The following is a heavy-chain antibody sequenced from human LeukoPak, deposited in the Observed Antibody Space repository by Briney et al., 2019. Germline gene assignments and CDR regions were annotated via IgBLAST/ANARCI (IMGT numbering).Heavy chain of an antibody. CDR2: ISGSGGST. CDR3: AKSGQQLGYYYYYMDV. D-gene: IGHD6-13*01. CDR1: GFTFSSYG. V-gene: IGHV3-23*01. J-gene: IGHJ6*03. Sequence: GRSLRLSCAASGFTFSSYGMSWVRQAPGKGLEWVSAISGSGGSTYYADSVKGRFTISRDNSKNTLYLQMNSLRAEDTAVYYCAKSGQQLGYYYYYMDVWGKGTTVTISS.